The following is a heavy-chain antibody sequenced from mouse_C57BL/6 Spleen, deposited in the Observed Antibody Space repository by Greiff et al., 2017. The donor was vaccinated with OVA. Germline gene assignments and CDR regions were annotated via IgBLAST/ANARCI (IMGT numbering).Heavy chain of an antibody. CDR1: GYTFTSYW. D-gene: IGHD2-3*01. CDR3: ARMDGYYDAMDY. CDR2: INPSNGGT. V-gene: IGHV1-53*01. Sequence: VQLQQPGTELVKPGASVKLSCKASGYTFTSYWMHWVKQRPGQGLEWIGNINPSNGGTNYNEKFKSKATLTVDKSSSTASMQLSSLTSEDSAVYYCARMDGYYDAMDYWGQGTSVTVSS. J-gene: IGHJ4*01.